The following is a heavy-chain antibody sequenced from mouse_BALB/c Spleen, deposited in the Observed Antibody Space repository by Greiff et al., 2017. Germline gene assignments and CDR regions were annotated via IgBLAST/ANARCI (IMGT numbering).Heavy chain of an antibody. CDR3: ARILYYYGSSYNAMDY. V-gene: IGHV8-12*01. Sequence: ESGPGILQPSQTLSLTCSFSGFSLSTSGMGVSWIRQPSGKGLEWLAHIYWDDDKRYNPSLKSRLTISKDTSRNQVFLKITSVDTADTATYYCARILYYYGSSYNAMDYWGQGTSVTVSS. D-gene: IGHD1-1*01. CDR1: GFSLSTSGMG. CDR2: IYWDDDK. J-gene: IGHJ4*01.